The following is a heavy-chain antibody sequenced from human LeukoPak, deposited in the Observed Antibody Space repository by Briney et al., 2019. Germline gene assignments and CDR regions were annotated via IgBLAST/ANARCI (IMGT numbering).Heavy chain of an antibody. CDR3: ARDSSSWYVGAWYFDY. D-gene: IGHD6-13*01. CDR1: GFTFSSYS. V-gene: IGHV3-21*01. Sequence: PGGSLRLSCAAYGFTFSSYSMNWVRQAPGKGLEWVSFISTSSSYIYYADSVKGRFTISRDNAKNSLYLEMNSLRAEDTAVYYCARDSSSWYVGAWYFDYWGQGTLVTVSS. J-gene: IGHJ4*02. CDR2: ISTSSSYI.